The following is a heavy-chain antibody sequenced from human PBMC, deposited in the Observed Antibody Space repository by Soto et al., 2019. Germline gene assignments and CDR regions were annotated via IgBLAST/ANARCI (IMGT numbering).Heavy chain of an antibody. J-gene: IGHJ4*02. CDR2: THHSGST. CDR3: ARTTAAIHLNY. CDR1: GGSLSGNY. Sequence: SETLSLTCAVYGGSLSGNYWGWIRQPPGKGLEWIGETHHSGSTAYNPSLKSRVTISVDTSRNQFSLKLSSVTAADTAVYYCARTTAAIHLNYWSQGTLVTVSS. D-gene: IGHD2-21*02. V-gene: IGHV4-34*01.